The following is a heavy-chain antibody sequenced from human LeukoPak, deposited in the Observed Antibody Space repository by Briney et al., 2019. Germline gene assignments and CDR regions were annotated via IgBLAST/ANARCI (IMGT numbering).Heavy chain of an antibody. J-gene: IGHJ6*03. Sequence: SETLSLTCTVSGGSISSSSYYWGWIRQPPGKGLEWIGSIYYSGSTYYNPSLKSRVTISVDTSKNQFSLKLSSVTAADTAVYYCAGDSGSYHLYYYYYMDVWGKGTTVTVSS. V-gene: IGHV4-39*07. CDR1: GGSISSSSYY. CDR3: AGDSGSYHLYYYYYMDV. CDR2: IYYSGST. D-gene: IGHD1-26*01.